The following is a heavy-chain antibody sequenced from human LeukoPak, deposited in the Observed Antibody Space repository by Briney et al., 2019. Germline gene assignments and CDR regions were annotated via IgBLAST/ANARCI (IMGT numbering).Heavy chain of an antibody. D-gene: IGHD6-13*01. Sequence: SETLSLTCTASGGSISSYYWSWIRQSAGKGLEWIGRIYTSGSTNYNPSLKSRVTMSVDTSKTQFSLKLSSVTAADTAVYYCARGYSSSWIDYWGQGNLVTVSS. V-gene: IGHV4-4*07. CDR3: ARGYSSSWIDY. CDR1: GGSISSYY. CDR2: IYTSGST. J-gene: IGHJ4*02.